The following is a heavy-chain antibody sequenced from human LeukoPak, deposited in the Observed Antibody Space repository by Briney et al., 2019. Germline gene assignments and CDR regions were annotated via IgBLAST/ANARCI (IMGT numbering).Heavy chain of an antibody. Sequence: GGSLRLSCTASGFTFSNYAMMWLRQAPGKGPEFISVIRGSGGGAGYADSVKGRFTISRDNAKNSLYLQMNSLRAEDTAVYFCARMWGSSWSYFDYWGQGTLVTVSS. CDR2: IRGSGGGA. CDR3: ARMWGSSWSYFDY. V-gene: IGHV3-23*01. J-gene: IGHJ4*02. D-gene: IGHD6-13*01. CDR1: GFTFSNYA.